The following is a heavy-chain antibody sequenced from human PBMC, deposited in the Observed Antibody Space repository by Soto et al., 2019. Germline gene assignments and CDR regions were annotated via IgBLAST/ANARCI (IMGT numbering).Heavy chain of an antibody. CDR2: IYYSGRT. V-gene: IGHV4-59*01. D-gene: IGHD3-3*01. J-gene: IGHJ2*01. CDR3: ARLVSYYDFWSGQSQPSGWYFDL. Sequence: LEWIVYIYYSGRTNYNPSLKSRVTISVDTSKNQFSLKLSSVTAADTAVYYCARLVSYYDFWSGQSQPSGWYFDLWGRGTLVTVSS.